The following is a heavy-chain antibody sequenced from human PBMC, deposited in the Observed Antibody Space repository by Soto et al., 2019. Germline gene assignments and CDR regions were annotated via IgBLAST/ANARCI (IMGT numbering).Heavy chain of an antibody. D-gene: IGHD6-19*01. J-gene: IGHJ4*02. CDR2: LNDRGDTT. Sequence: GGSLRLSCAASGFTFSNFAMGWVRQAPGKGLEWVSVLNDRGDTTYYTDSVKGRFTISRDNSNNTLYLQMNSLRAEDTALYYCATDATRTNGWYRFDYWGQGARVTVSP. CDR1: GFTFSNFA. CDR3: ATDATRTNGWYRFDY. V-gene: IGHV3-23*01.